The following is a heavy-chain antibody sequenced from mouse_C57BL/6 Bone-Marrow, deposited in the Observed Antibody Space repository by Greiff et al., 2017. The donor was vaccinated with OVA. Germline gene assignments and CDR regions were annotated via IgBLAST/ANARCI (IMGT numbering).Heavy chain of an antibody. J-gene: IGHJ3*01. V-gene: IGHV1-75*01. D-gene: IGHD1-1*01. CDR2: IFPGSGST. Sequence: VQLQQSGPELVKPGASVKISCKASGYTFTDYYINWVKQRPGQGLEWIGWIFPGSGSTYYNEKFKGKATLTVDKSSSTAYMLLSSLTSEDSAVYFCAPYYYGSSAAWFAYWGQGTLVTVSA. CDR3: APYYYGSSAAWFAY. CDR1: GYTFTDYY.